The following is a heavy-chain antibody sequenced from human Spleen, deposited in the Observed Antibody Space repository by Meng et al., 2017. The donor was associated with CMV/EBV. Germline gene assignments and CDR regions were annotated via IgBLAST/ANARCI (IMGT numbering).Heavy chain of an antibody. CDR2: ISGSGGNT. J-gene: IGHJ6*02. V-gene: IGHV3-23*01. Sequence: GGSLRLSCAASGFTFSNYAMSWVRQAPGKGLEWVSAISGSGGNTYYADSVKGRFTISRDNSKNTLYLQMNSLKIEDTGVYYCTAHGRGAHDFWGGLHFFYDTMDVWGQGTTVTVSS. D-gene: IGHD3-3*01. CDR3: TAHGRGAHDFWGGLHFFYDTMDV. CDR1: GFTFSNYA.